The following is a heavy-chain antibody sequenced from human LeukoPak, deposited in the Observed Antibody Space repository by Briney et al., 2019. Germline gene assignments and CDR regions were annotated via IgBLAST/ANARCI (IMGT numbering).Heavy chain of an antibody. J-gene: IGHJ3*02. CDR2: INPSGGST. CDR3: ARATRIAAAGYNDAFDI. CDR1: GYTFTSYY. Sequence: ASETVSCKASGYTFTSYYMHWVRQAPGQGLEWMGIINPSGGSTSYAQKFQGRVTMTRDTSTSTVYMELSSLRSEDTAVYYCARATRIAAAGYNDAFDIWGQGTMVTVSS. V-gene: IGHV1-46*01. D-gene: IGHD6-13*01.